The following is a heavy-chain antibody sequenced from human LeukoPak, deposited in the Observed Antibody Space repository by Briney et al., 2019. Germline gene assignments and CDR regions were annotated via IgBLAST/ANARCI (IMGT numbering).Heavy chain of an antibody. CDR3: ARLVKGYCSSSSCHYFDY. CDR1: GGSISSYY. Sequence: SETLSLTCTVSGGSISSYYWGWIRQPPGKGLEWIGSIYYSGSTYYNPSLKSRVTISVDTSKNQFSLKLSSVTAADTAVYYCARLVKGYCSSSSCHYFDYWGQGTLVTVSS. J-gene: IGHJ4*02. V-gene: IGHV4-39*01. D-gene: IGHD2-2*01. CDR2: IYYSGST.